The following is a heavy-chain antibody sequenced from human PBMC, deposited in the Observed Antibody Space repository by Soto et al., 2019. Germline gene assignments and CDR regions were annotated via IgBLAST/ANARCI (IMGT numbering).Heavy chain of an antibody. J-gene: IGHJ4*02. D-gene: IGHD2-15*01. CDR2: INPNSGGT. V-gene: IGHV1-2*02. CDR3: AREGGRGLVY. Sequence: QVQLVQSGAEVKNPAASVKVSCKASGYTFTGYYIHWVRQAHGQGLEGMGWINPNSGGTNYAQEFKGRVTMTRDTSMSATYMELSRLRSDARDVYYCAREGGRGLVYWGQGTLVTVSS. CDR1: GYTFTGYY.